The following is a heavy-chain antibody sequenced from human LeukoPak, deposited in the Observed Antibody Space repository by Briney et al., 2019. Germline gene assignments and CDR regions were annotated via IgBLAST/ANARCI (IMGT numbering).Heavy chain of an antibody. J-gene: IGHJ5*02. CDR2: IYPGDSDT. D-gene: IGHD4-23*01. CDR3: ARHGDYGGSRNWFDP. CDR1: GYSFTSYW. V-gene: IGHV5-51*01. Sequence: GESLKISCKGSGYSFTSYWIGWVRQMPGKGLEWMGIIYPGDSDTRYSPSFQGQVTISADKSISTAYLQWSSLKASDTAIYYCARHGDYGGSRNWFDPWGQGTPVTVSS.